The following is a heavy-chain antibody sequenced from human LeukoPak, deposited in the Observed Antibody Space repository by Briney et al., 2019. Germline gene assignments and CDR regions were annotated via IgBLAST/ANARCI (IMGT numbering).Heavy chain of an antibody. Sequence: GASVKVSCKASGYTFTSYGISWVRQATGQGLEWMGWISAYNGNTNYAQKLQGRVTMTTDTSTSTAYMELRSLRSDDTAVYYCARVSVLRFLEWLLGPMDVWGQGTTVTVSS. J-gene: IGHJ6*02. CDR2: ISAYNGNT. CDR1: GYTFTSYG. D-gene: IGHD3-3*01. V-gene: IGHV1-18*01. CDR3: ARVSVLRFLEWLLGPMDV.